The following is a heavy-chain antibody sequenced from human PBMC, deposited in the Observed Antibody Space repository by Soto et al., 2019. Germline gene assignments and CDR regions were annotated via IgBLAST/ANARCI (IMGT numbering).Heavy chain of an antibody. Sequence: QVQLQESGPGLVQPSQTLSLTCAVSGASISGGVYYWTWIRQHPGKGLEWIGYISCRGVTYFNPSLKSRITMSIDMSKNQFSLSLSPVTAADTAIYYCATKPDPLYDFDYWGQGALVTVSS. J-gene: IGHJ4*02. CDR1: GASISGGVYY. D-gene: IGHD2-8*01. CDR2: ISCRGVT. V-gene: IGHV4-31*11. CDR3: ATKPDPLYDFDY.